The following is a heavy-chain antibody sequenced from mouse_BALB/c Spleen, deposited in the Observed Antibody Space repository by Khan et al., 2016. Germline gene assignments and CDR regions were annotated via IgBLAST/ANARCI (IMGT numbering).Heavy chain of an antibody. CDR1: GDSITSDYA. CDR2: ISYRDST. CDR3: ARGMITTFDY. V-gene: IGHV3-2*02. D-gene: IGHD2-4*01. Sequence: EVQLEEAGPGLVKPSQSLSLPCTVTGDSITSDYAWNWIRQFPGNKLEWMGYISYRDSTNCNPSPKSRIPNPRDTPKTPFFLHWNSATTEDTATYYCARGMITTFDYWGQGTTLTVSS. J-gene: IGHJ2*01.